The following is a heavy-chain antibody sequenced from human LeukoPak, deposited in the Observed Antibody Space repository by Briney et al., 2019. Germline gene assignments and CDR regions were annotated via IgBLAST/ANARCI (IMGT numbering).Heavy chain of an antibody. CDR3: AKDSAKKYDDY. CDR2: ISGSDGST. J-gene: IGHJ4*02. Sequence: GGSLRLSCAASGFTVSSNYMSWVRQAPGKGLEWVSGISGSDGSTNYADSVKGRFTISRENSKNTLYLQMNSLRAEDTAVYYCAKDSAKKYDDYWGQGTLVTVSS. CDR1: GFTVSSNY. V-gene: IGHV3-23*01. D-gene: IGHD2/OR15-2a*01.